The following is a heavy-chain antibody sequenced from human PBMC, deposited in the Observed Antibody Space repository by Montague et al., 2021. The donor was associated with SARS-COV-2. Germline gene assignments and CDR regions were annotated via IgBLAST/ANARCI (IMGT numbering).Heavy chain of an antibody. V-gene: IGHV4-34*01. Sequence: SETLSLTCAVYGGSLSGDHWSWIRQPPGKGLEWIGEGNHSGHTNYNVSLKSRVTMSVDTSKNQFSLRVRSVTAADTAVYYCARGPVGVAVRLRYYFDEWGQGTLVTVSS. J-gene: IGHJ4*02. CDR1: GGSLSGDH. CDR3: ARGPVGVAVRLRYYFDE. CDR2: GNHSGHT. D-gene: IGHD6-6*01.